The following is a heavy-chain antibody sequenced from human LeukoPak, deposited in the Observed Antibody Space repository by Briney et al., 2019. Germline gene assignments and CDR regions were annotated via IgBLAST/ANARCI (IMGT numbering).Heavy chain of an antibody. CDR2: IIPILGIA. CDR1: EGTFSSYA. CDR3: ARDQRMVRGVIIEGDDSFDI. Sequence: VKVSCKASEGTFSSYAISWVRQAPGQGLEWMGRIIPILGIANYAQKFQGRVTITADKSTSTAYMELSSLRSEDTAVYYCARDQRMVRGVIIEGDDSFDIWGQGTMVTVSS. J-gene: IGHJ3*02. D-gene: IGHD3-10*01. V-gene: IGHV1-69*04.